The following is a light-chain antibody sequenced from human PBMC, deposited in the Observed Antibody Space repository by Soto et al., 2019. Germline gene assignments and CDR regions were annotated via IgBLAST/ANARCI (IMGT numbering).Light chain of an antibody. CDR3: SSYTSSTTLV. Sequence: QSALTQPASVSGSPGQSITISCTGTSSDVGGYKYVSWYQQHPGKAPKLLIYDVTDRPSGVSNRFSGSTSGNTASLTISGLQAGEEVDYYCSSYTSSTTLVFGTGTKLTVL. CDR2: DVT. J-gene: IGLJ1*01. V-gene: IGLV2-14*03. CDR1: SSDVGGYKY.